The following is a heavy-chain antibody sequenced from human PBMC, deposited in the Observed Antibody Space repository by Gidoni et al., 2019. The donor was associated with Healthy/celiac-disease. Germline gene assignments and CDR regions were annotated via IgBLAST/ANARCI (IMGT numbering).Heavy chain of an antibody. CDR2: INHSGST. CDR3: ARSRGNGSSSLSFDY. V-gene: IGHV4-34*01. J-gene: IGHJ4*02. Sequence: QVQLQQWGAGLLKPSETLSLTCAVYGGSFSGYYCSWIRQPPGKGLEWIGEINHSGSTNYNPSLKSRVTISVDTSKNQFSLKLSSVTAADTAVYYCARSRGNGSSSLSFDYWGQGTLVTVSS. D-gene: IGHD6-6*01. CDR1: GGSFSGYY.